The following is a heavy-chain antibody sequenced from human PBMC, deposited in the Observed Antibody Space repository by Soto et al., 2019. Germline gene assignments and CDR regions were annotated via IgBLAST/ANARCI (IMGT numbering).Heavy chain of an antibody. CDR2: IIPIFGTA. CDR1: GGTFSSYA. J-gene: IGHJ6*02. Sequence: SVKVSCKASGGTFSSYAISGVREAPGQGLEWMGGIIPIFGTANYAQKFQGRVTITADESTSTAYMELSSLRSEDTAVYYCARGRVVVTYYYGMDVWGQGTTVTVS. CDR3: ARGRVVVTYYYGMDV. V-gene: IGHV1-69*13. D-gene: IGHD3-22*01.